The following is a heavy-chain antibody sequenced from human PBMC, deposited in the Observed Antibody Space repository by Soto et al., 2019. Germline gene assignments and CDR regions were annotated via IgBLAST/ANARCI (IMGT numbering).Heavy chain of an antibody. D-gene: IGHD3-22*01. CDR1: GFTFTTYY. CDR2: IDPSGGST. V-gene: IGHV1-46*01. CDR3: ARVPYDTTGYYAF. J-gene: IGHJ4*02. Sequence: VASVKVSCKTSGFTFTTYYIHWLRQAPGQGLEWMGMIDPSGGSTTYAQKFQGRITMTSDMSTSTVYMELSSLRSEDTAVYYCARVPYDTTGYYAFWGQGTLVTVSS.